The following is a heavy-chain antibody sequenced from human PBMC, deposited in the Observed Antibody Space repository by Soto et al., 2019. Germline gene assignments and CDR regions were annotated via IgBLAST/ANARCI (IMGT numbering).Heavy chain of an antibody. J-gene: IGHJ6*02. V-gene: IGHV3-53*04. CDR2: IYSGGST. Sequence: PGGSLRLSCAASGFTVSSNYMSWVRQAPGKGLEWVSVIYSGGSTYYADSVKGRFTISRHNSKNTLYLQMNSLRAEDTAVYYCAREQGATLGENYYYYGMDVWGQGTTVTVSS. D-gene: IGHD1-26*01. CDR1: GFTVSSNY. CDR3: AREQGATLGENYYYYGMDV.